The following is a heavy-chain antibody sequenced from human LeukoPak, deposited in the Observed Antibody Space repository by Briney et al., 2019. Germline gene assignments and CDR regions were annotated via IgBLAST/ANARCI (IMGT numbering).Heavy chain of an antibody. CDR2: IIPILGIA. J-gene: IGHJ4*02. V-gene: IGHV1-69*04. Sequence: ASVKVSCKASGGTFSSYATSWVRQAPGQGLEWMGRIIPILGIANYAQKFQGRVTITADKSTSTAYMELSSLRSEDTAVYYCARESTVTTHFDYWGQGTLVTVSS. D-gene: IGHD4-17*01. CDR3: ARESTVTTHFDY. CDR1: GGTFSSYA.